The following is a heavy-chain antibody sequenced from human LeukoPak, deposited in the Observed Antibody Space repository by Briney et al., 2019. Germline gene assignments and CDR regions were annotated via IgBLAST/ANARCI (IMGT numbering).Heavy chain of an antibody. CDR1: GFTFSSYP. J-gene: IGHJ4*02. D-gene: IGHD6-19*01. CDR3: AKVPGSGWYCFDY. V-gene: IGHV3-23*01. CDR2: VSGSAAST. Sequence: GGSLRLSCAASGFTFSSYPMGWVRQAPGKGLEWVSAVSGSAASTYYADSVKGRFTISRDNSKNTLYPQMNSLRAEDTAIYYCAKVPGSGWYCFDYWGQGTLATVSS.